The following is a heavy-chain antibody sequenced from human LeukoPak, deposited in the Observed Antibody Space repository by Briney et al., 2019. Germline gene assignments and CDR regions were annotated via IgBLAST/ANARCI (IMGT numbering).Heavy chain of an antibody. CDR3: ARLFGELLSTEPDY. D-gene: IGHD3-10*01. Sequence: GGSLRLSCAASGFTFSSYAMHWVRQAPGKGLEWVAVISYDGSNKYYADSVKGRFTISRDSSKNTLYLQMNSLRAEDTAVYYCARLFGELLSTEPDYWGQGTLVTVSS. CDR2: ISYDGSNK. CDR1: GFTFSSYA. V-gene: IGHV3-30*04. J-gene: IGHJ4*02.